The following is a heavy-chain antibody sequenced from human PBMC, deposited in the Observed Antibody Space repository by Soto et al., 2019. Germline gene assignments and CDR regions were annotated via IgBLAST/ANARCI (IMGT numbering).Heavy chain of an antibody. CDR3: AGAVSDFDVRRYRTSYFDQ. CDR2: IDNSGST. D-gene: IGHD3-10*02. Sequence: QVQLDESGPGLVQPSQTLSLSCTVSGASVSTGVYYWTWIRQHPGKGLEWIGSIDNSGSTYYNPSLTGRVDISVDTSKNQFSLNLQSLTAADTAFYYCAGAVSDFDVRRYRTSYFDQWGQGILVTVSS. CDR1: GASVSTGVYY. J-gene: IGHJ4*02. V-gene: IGHV4-31*03.